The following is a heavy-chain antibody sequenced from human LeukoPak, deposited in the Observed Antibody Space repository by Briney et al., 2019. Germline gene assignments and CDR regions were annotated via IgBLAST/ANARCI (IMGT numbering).Heavy chain of an antibody. CDR1: GYSFTSVHY. CDR2: IYHTGSA. CDR3: ARYCTSTTCILRGFDY. Sequence: SEPLSLTCSLSGYSFTSVHYWGWIRQPPGKGLEWISNIYHTGSAHYNPSLKSRVTISVDTYKNKFSLKLSSMTVADTAVYYCARYCTSTTCILRGFDYWGQGTLVTVSS. J-gene: IGHJ4*02. D-gene: IGHD2-2*01. V-gene: IGHV4-38-2*01.